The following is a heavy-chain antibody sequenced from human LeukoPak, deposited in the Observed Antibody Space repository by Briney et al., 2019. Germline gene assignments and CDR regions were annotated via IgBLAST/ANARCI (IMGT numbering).Heavy chain of an antibody. CDR3: AKESTVTPGNVNWFDP. D-gene: IGHD4-17*01. J-gene: IGHJ5*02. CDR1: GFTFSSYG. CDR2: ISGSGGST. Sequence: GGSLRLSCAASGFTFSSYGMSWVRQAPGKGLEWVSGISGSGGSTYYADSVKGRFTISRDNSKNTLYLQMNSLRAEDTAVYYCAKESTVTPGNVNWFDPWGQGTLVTVSS. V-gene: IGHV3-23*01.